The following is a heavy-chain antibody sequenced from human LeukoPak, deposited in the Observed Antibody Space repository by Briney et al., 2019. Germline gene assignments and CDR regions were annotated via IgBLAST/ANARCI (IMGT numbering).Heavy chain of an antibody. CDR1: GYTFTSYG. J-gene: IGHJ5*02. CDR3: ARDWLGYCSSTSCGNWFDP. V-gene: IGHV1-18*04. CDR2: ISAYNGNT. D-gene: IGHD2-2*01. Sequence: ASVKVSCKASGYTFTSYGIGWVRQAPGQGLEWMGWISAYNGNTNYAQKLQGRVTMTTDTSTSTAYMELRSLRSYDTAVYYCARDWLGYCSSTSCGNWFDPWGQGTLVTVSS.